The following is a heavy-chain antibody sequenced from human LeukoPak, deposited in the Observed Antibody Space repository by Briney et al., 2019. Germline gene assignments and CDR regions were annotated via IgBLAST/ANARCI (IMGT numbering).Heavy chain of an antibody. V-gene: IGHV3-74*01. Sequence: PGGSLRLSCVASGLTFTNYGMMWVRQAPGKGLVWVSYIDGDGRTTTYADSAKGQFTISRDNAKNTLYLQMNSLRAEDTAMYYCARNYNGMSCWGQGTLVIVSS. J-gene: IGHJ4*02. CDR3: ARNYNGMSC. D-gene: IGHD1-26*01. CDR1: GLTFTNYG. CDR2: IDGDGRTT.